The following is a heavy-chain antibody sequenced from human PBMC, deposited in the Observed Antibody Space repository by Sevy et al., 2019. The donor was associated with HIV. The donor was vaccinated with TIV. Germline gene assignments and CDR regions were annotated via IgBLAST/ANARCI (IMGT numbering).Heavy chain of an antibody. CDR2: ITFSSNYI. D-gene: IGHD6-25*01. J-gene: IGHJ3*02. Sequence: GESLKISCAASGFTFSTYNMNWVRQAPGKGLEWVSSITFSSNYIYYADSVKGRFTISRDNAKNSLYLQMNSLRAEDTAVYYCARSWEQRLHDAFDIWGQGTMVTVSS. V-gene: IGHV3-21*01. CDR3: ARSWEQRLHDAFDI. CDR1: GFTFSTYN.